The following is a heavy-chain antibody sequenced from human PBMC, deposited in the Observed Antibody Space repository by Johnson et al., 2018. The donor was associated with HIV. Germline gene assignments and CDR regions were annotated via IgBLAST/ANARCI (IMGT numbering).Heavy chain of an antibody. V-gene: IGHV3-48*04. CDR2: ISSSGSII. Sequence: MLLVESGGGVVQPGGSLRLSCAASGFIFSSYWMSWVRQAPGRGLEWVSYISSSGSIIYSADSMQGRFTNSRDNAKNSLYLQMNSLRAEETALYYCARSKDCSGGSCPDGFDIWGQGTMVIVSS. D-gene: IGHD2-15*01. CDR3: ARSKDCSGGSCPDGFDI. J-gene: IGHJ3*02. CDR1: GFIFSSYW.